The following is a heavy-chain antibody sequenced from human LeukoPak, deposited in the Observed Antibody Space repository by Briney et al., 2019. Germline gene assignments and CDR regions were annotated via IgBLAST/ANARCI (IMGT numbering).Heavy chain of an antibody. CDR2: IIPIFGTA. V-gene: IGHV1-69*13. J-gene: IGHJ5*02. Sequence: SVKVSCKASGGTFSSYAISWVRQAPGQGLEWMGGIIPIFGTANYAQKFQGRVTVTADESTSTAYMELSSLRSEDTAVYYCARDEEAAATNRAYNWFDPWGQGTLVTVSS. CDR3: ARDEEAAATNRAYNWFDP. CDR1: GGTFSSYA. D-gene: IGHD1-14*01.